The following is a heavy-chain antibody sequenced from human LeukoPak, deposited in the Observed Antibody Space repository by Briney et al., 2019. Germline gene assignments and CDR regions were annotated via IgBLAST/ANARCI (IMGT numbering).Heavy chain of an antibody. CDR2: INHSGST. D-gene: IGHD5-18*01. Sequence: SETLSLTCTVSGGSISSSSYYWGWIRQPPGKGLEWIGEINHSGSTNYNPSLKSRVTISVDTSKNQFSLKLSSVTAADTAVYYCARTALDTAMVTSGAFDYWGQGTLVTVSS. CDR3: ARTALDTAMVTSGAFDY. CDR1: GGSISSSSYY. J-gene: IGHJ4*02. V-gene: IGHV4-39*07.